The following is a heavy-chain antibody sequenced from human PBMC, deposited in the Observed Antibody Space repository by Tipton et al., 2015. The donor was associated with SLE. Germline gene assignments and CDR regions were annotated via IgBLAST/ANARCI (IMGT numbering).Heavy chain of an antibody. V-gene: IGHV4-34*01. J-gene: IGHJ4*02. CDR3: ANQNWNYYF. CDR1: GGSFSGYS. D-gene: IGHD1-7*01. Sequence: GLVKPSETLPLTCAVYGGSFSGYSWSWIRQPPGKGLEWIGQTNPSGNTNYNPSLDSRVTISLDRFNNQFTLKMTSVTAADTAVYYCANQNWNYYFWGQGNLVTVSS. CDR2: TNPSGNT.